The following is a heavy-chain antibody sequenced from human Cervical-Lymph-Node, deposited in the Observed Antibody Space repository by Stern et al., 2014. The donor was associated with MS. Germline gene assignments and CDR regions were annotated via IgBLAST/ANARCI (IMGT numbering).Heavy chain of an antibody. J-gene: IGHJ5*02. CDR1: GCTFREFA. CDR2: FFAVFGTP. Sequence: VQLVESGAEVTKPGSSVKVSCKASGCTFREFASRWVRQAPGQGLEWMGGFFAVFGTPTSAQEFRGRVTITADVSTSTVSMELSSLRSDGTAVYYCALSSEASDRWYSLGYDLWGQGTLVTVSS. D-gene: IGHD6-13*01. CDR3: ALSSEASDRWYSLGYDL. V-gene: IGHV1-69*01.